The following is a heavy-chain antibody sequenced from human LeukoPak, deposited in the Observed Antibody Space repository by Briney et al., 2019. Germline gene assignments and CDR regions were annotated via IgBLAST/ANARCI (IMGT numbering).Heavy chain of an antibody. V-gene: IGHV4-59*01. CDR3: ARGRCSSTSCLFDY. J-gene: IGHJ4*02. Sequence: SETLSLTCTVSGGSISSYYWSWIRQPPGKGLEWIGYIYYSGSTNYNPSLKSRVTISVDTSKNQFSLKLSSVTAADTAVYYCARGRCSSTSCLFDYWGQGTLVTVSS. CDR1: GGSISSYY. CDR2: IYYSGST. D-gene: IGHD2-2*01.